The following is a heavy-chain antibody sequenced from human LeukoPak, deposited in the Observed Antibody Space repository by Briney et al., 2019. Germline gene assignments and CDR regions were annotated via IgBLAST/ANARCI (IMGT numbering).Heavy chain of an antibody. Sequence: ASVKVSCKASGYTFTSYAMHWVRQAPGQRLEWMGWINAGNGNTKYSQKFQGRVTITRDTSASTAYMELSSLRSEDTAVYYCARPTERGYSGYDRGLFDYWGQGTLVTVSS. V-gene: IGHV1-3*01. CDR3: ARPTERGYSGYDRGLFDY. J-gene: IGHJ4*02. D-gene: IGHD5-12*01. CDR2: INAGNGNT. CDR1: GYTFTSYA.